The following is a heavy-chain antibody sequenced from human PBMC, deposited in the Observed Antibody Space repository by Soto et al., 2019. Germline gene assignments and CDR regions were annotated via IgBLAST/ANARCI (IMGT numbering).Heavy chain of an antibody. J-gene: IGHJ3*02. CDR2: INHSGST. D-gene: IGHD4-17*01. CDR3: ARKNGVLDAFDI. CDR1: GGSFSGYY. Sequence: SETLSLTCAVYGGSFSGYYWSWIRQPPGKGLEWIGEINHSGSTNYNPSLKSRVTISVDTSKNQFSLKLSSVTAADTAVYYCARKNGVLDAFDIWGQGTMVTVSS. V-gene: IGHV4-34*01.